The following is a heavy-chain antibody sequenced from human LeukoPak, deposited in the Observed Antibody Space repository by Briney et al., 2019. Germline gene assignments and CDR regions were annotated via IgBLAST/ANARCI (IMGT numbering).Heavy chain of an antibody. V-gene: IGHV3-21*04. Sequence: GGSLRLSCADSGFTFSNYNMNWVRQAPGKAMEWVSSITSSGTYTFYADSVKGRFTISRDNSKNTLYLQMNSLRAEDTAVYYCAKDSVPSDYYYDSSGYYTPFDYWGQGTLVTVSS. CDR1: GFTFSNYN. CDR3: AKDSVPSDYYYDSSGYYTPFDY. J-gene: IGHJ4*02. CDR2: ITSSGTYT. D-gene: IGHD3-22*01.